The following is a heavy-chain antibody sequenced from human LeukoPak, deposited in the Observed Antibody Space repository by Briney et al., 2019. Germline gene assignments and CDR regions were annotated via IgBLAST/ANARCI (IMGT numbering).Heavy chain of an antibody. V-gene: IGHV3-48*04. D-gene: IGHD5-12*01. J-gene: IGHJ4*02. Sequence: GGSLRLSCAASGFTFSAYTMNWVRQAPGQGLEWVSYISSGSSSVYYADSVKGRFTISRDNAKNSLYLQMNSLRAEDTAVYYCARPVDYNAGDYWGQGTLVTVSS. CDR3: ARPVDYNAGDY. CDR1: GFTFSAYT. CDR2: ISSGSSSV.